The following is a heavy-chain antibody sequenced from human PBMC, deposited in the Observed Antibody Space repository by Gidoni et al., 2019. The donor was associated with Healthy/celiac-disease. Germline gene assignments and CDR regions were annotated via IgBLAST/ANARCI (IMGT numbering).Heavy chain of an antibody. V-gene: IGHV3-74*01. D-gene: IGHD6-6*01. CDR1: GFTFSNYW. CDR2: INSDGSST. Sequence: EVQLVESGGGLGQPGGSLRPACAASGFTFSNYWIHWVRQVPGKGLVWVSGINSDGSSTDYADSVKCRFTISRDNAKNTLYVQMNSLRDEDTAVYFCARDLYSSSVFDSWGQGTLVTVSS. CDR3: ARDLYSSSVFDS. J-gene: IGHJ4*02.